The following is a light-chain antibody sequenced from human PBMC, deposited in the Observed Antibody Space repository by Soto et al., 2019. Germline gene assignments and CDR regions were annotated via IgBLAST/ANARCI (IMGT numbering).Light chain of an antibody. V-gene: IGLV2-8*01. CDR3: TSYAAGKNVV. CDR1: SSDVGNYNY. CDR2: EVN. J-gene: IGLJ2*01. Sequence: QSALPQPPSASGSPGQSVTISCTGTSSDVGNYNYVSWYQQYPGKAPKLMIYEVNKRPSGVPDRFSGSKSGNTASLTVSGLQAEDEADYYCTSYAAGKNVVFGGGTQLTVL.